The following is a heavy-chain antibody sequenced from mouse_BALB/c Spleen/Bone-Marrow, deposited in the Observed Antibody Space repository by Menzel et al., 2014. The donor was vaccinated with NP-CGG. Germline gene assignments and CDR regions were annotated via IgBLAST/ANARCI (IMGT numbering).Heavy chain of an antibody. CDR2: INPSNGRA. Sequence: VQLQESGAELVKPGASVKLSCKASGYTFTSYWMHWVKQRPGQGLEWIGEINPSNGRADYNEKFRSKATLTVDRSSSTVYMQLSSLTSEDSAVYYCARAGGYDGFAYWGQGTLVTVSA. J-gene: IGHJ3*01. D-gene: IGHD2-2*01. CDR3: ARAGGYDGFAY. CDR1: GYTFTSYW. V-gene: IGHV1S81*02.